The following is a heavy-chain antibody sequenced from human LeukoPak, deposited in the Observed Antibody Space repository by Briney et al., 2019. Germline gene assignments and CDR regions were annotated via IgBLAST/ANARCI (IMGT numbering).Heavy chain of an antibody. CDR3: ATAMVRGVIKTPFDY. D-gene: IGHD3-10*01. V-gene: IGHV1-24*01. J-gene: IGHJ4*02. CDR2: FDPEDGET. CDR1: GYTLTELS. Sequence: ASVKVSCKVSGYTLTELSMHWVRQAPGKGLEWMGGFDPEDGETIYAQKFQGRVTMTEDTSTDTAYMELSSLRSEDTAVYYCATAMVRGVIKTPFDYWGQGTLVTVPS.